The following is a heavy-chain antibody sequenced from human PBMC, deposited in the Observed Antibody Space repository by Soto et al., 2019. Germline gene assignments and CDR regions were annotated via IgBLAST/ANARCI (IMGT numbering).Heavy chain of an antibody. Sequence: PGGSLRLSCRTSGFTFADYPMSWFRQAPGKGLEWVGFIRRKIYGGTTEYDTSVKGRFTISRDDSRSIADLQVDSLKTEDTGLYYCARADIIGGSFDYWGQGT. J-gene: IGHJ4*02. D-gene: IGHD1-26*01. CDR3: ARADIIGGSFDY. CDR2: IRRKIYGGTT. CDR1: GFTFADYP. V-gene: IGHV3-49*03.